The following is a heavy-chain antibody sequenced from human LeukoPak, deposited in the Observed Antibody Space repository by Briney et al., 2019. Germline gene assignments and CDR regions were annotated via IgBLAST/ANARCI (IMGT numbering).Heavy chain of an antibody. V-gene: IGHV1-18*01. J-gene: IGHJ6*02. CDR1: GYTFTSYG. D-gene: IGHD4-17*01. Sequence: ASVKVSCKASGYTFTSYGISWVRQAPGQGLEWMGWISAYNGNTNYAQRLQGRVTMTTDTSTSTAYMELRSLRSDDTAVYYCARDYLDRGDYGDYVGYYYYYGMDVWGQGTTVTVSS. CDR3: ARDYLDRGDYGDYVGYYYYYGMDV. CDR2: ISAYNGNT.